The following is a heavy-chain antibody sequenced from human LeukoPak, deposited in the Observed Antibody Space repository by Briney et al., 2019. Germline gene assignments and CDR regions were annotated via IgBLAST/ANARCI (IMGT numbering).Heavy chain of an antibody. V-gene: IGHV4-34*01. CDR2: INHSGST. CDR1: GVSFSGYY. CDR3: ARVKLVRGVIGYYYYYGMDV. Sequence: PSETLSLTCAVYGVSFSGYYWSWIRQPPGKGLEWIGEINHSGSTNYNPSLKSRVTISVDTSKNQFSLKLSSVTAADTAVYYCARVKLVRGVIGYYYYYGMDVWGQGTTVTVSS. J-gene: IGHJ6*02. D-gene: IGHD3-10*01.